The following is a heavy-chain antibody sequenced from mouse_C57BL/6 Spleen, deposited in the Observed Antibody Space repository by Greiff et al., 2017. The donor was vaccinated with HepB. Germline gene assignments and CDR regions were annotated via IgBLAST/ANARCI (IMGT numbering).Heavy chain of an antibody. V-gene: IGHV1-26*01. CDR2: INPNNGGT. D-gene: IGHD1-1*01. Sequence: VQLQQSGPELVKPGASVKISCKASGYTFTDYYMNWVKQSHGKSLEWIGDINPNNGGTSYNQKFKGKATLTVDKSSSTAYMELRSLTSEDSAVYYCAREDTTVVGRFAYWGQGTLVTVSA. J-gene: IGHJ3*01. CDR3: AREDTTVVGRFAY. CDR1: GYTFTDYY.